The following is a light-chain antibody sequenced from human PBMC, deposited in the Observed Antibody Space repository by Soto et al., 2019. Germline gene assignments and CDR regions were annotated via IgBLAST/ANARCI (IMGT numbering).Light chain of an antibody. CDR2: EVS. V-gene: IGLV2-8*01. J-gene: IGLJ2*01. Sequence: QSALTQPPSASGSPGQSVTISCTGTSSDVGGYNYVSWYQQHPGKAPKLMIYEVSKRPSGVPDRFSGSKSGNTASLTVSGLQAEDEADYYCSSYAGSNNLHVVFGGGTTLTVL. CDR3: SSYAGSNNLHVV. CDR1: SSDVGGYNY.